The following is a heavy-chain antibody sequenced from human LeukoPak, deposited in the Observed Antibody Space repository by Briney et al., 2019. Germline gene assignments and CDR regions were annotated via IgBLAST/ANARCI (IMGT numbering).Heavy chain of an antibody. CDR3: ARGYYSSSRFDS. CDR1: GFPFSNYW. V-gene: IGHV3-74*01. J-gene: IGHJ4*02. CDR2: VNRDGSTT. D-gene: IGHD6-13*01. Sequence: GGSLRLSCAPSGFPFSNYWMHWVRQAPGKGVVCVSRVNRDGSTTNYADSVKGRFTISRDNAENTLYMRMNSLRPEDTAVYYCARGYYSSSRFDSWGQGTLVTVSS.